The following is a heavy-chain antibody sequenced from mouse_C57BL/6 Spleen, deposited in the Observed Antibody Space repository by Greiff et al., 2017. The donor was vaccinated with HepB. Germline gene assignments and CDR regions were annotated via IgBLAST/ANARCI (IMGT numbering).Heavy chain of an antibody. Sequence: VHVKQSGPVLVKPGASVKMSCKASGYTFTDYYMNWVKQSHGKSLEWIGVINPYNGGTSYNQKFKGKATLTVDKSSSTAYMELNSLTSEDSAVYYCARSDYYGSSYPYWYFDVWGTGTTVTVSS. CDR2: INPYNGGT. CDR1: GYTFTDYY. J-gene: IGHJ1*03. V-gene: IGHV1-19*01. CDR3: ARSDYYGSSYPYWYFDV. D-gene: IGHD1-1*01.